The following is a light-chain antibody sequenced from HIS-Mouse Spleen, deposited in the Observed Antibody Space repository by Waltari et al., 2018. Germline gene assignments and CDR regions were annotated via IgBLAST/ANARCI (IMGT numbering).Light chain of an antibody. CDR2: DVS. Sequence: QSALTQPASVSGSPGQSITISCTGTSSDVGGYNYVSWYQQHPGKAPKLMIYDVSNRPSGVSNRFSSSKSSNTASLTISGLQAEDEADYYCSSYTSSSTWVFGGGTKLTVL. J-gene: IGLJ3*02. CDR1: SSDVGGYNY. V-gene: IGLV2-14*03. CDR3: SSYTSSSTWV.